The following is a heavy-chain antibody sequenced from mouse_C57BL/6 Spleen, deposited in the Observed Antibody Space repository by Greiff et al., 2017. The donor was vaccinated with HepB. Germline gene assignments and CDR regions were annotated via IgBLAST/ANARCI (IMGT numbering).Heavy chain of an antibody. CDR2: INPNNGGT. V-gene: IGHV1-22*01. Sequence: EVQLQQSGPELVKPGASVKMSCKASGYTFTDYNMHWVKQSHGKSLEWIGYINPNNGGTSYNQKFKGKATLTVNKSSSTAYMELRSLTSEDSAVYYCAIEMEPAWFAYWGQGTLVTVSA. CDR3: AIEMEPAWFAY. CDR1: GYTFTDYN. D-gene: IGHD2-3*01. J-gene: IGHJ3*01.